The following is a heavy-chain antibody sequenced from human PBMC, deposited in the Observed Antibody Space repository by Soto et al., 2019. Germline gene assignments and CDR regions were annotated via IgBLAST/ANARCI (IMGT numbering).Heavy chain of an antibody. D-gene: IGHD5-18*01. V-gene: IGHV3-30*18. CDR1: GFTFSSYG. CDR2: ISYDGSNK. J-gene: IGHJ4*02. CDR3: VKDVGYSYGSLGC. Sequence: QVPLVESGGGVVQPGRSLRLSCAASGFTFSSYGMHWVRQAPGKGLEWVAVISYDGSNKYHADSVKGRFTISRDNSKNTLYLLMNSLRAEDTAVYYCVKDVGYSYGSLGCWGQRTLVTVSS.